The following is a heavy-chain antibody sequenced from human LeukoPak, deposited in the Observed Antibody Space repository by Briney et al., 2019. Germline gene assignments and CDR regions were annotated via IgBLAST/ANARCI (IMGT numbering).Heavy chain of an antibody. V-gene: IGHV4-39*01. CDR2: IYYSGST. Sequence: SETLSLTCTVSGGSVSSSNYYWGWIRQPPGKGLEWIGSIYYSGSTYYNPSLKSRVTISVDTSKNQFSLKLSSVTAADTAVFYCARQADYFWSGYYTGSFDYWGQGTLVTVSS. CDR1: GGSVSSSNYY. J-gene: IGHJ4*02. D-gene: IGHD3-3*01. CDR3: ARQADYFWSGYYTGSFDY.